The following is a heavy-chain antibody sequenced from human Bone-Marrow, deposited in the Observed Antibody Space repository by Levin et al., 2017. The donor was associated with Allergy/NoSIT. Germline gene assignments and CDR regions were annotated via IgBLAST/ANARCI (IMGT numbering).Heavy chain of an antibody. V-gene: IGHV4-31*03. CDR2: TYYSGKT. CDR3: ARYSSGWLANDC. CDR1: GGSISRDSYY. J-gene: IGHJ4*02. D-gene: IGHD6-19*01. Sequence: LRLSCTVSGGSISRDSYYWSWIRQRPGKGLEWIGYTYYSGKTYYNPSLKSRATISVDPSKSQFSLRLSPLTAADTAVYYCARYSSGWLANDCWGQGTLVTVSS.